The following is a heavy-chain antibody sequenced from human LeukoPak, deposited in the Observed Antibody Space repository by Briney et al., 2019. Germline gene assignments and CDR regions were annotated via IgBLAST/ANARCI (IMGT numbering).Heavy chain of an antibody. V-gene: IGHV1-2*02. Sequence: GASVKVSCKASGYTFTSYGISWVRQAPGQGLEWMGWINPNSGGTNYAQKFQGRVTMTRDTSISTAYMELSRLRSDDTAVYYCARDTGSLYSSGWYSLGYYYYGMDVWGQGTTVTVSS. CDR3: ARDTGSLYSSGWYSLGYYYYGMDV. J-gene: IGHJ6*02. CDR1: GYTFTSYG. D-gene: IGHD6-19*01. CDR2: INPNSGGT.